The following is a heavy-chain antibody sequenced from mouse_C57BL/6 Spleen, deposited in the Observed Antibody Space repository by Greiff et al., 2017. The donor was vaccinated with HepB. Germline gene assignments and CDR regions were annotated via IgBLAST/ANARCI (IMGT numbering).Heavy chain of an antibody. CDR3: ARGGTTVPPLDY. Sequence: VQLKESGGGLVKPGGSLKLSCAASGFTFSDYGMHWVRQAPEKGLEWVAYISSGSSTIYYADTVKGRFTISRDNAKNTLFLQMTSLRSEDTAMYYCARGGTTVPPLDYWGQGTTLTVSS. V-gene: IGHV5-17*01. CDR1: GFTFSDYG. CDR2: ISSGSSTI. J-gene: IGHJ2*01. D-gene: IGHD1-1*01.